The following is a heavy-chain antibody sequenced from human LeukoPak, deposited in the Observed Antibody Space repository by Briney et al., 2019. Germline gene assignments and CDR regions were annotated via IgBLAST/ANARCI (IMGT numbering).Heavy chain of an antibody. D-gene: IGHD3-22*01. J-gene: IGHJ4*02. CDR3: AKDLNDYYDSSGPFDY. CDR2: IHEDGSDK. Sequence: RAGGSLRLSCAASGFTFSRHWMNWVRQAPGKGLEWVANIHEDGSDKYYVDSVKGRFTISRDNAKNPLYLQMNSLRAEDTALYYCAKDLNDYYDSSGPFDYWGQGTLVTVSS. V-gene: IGHV3-7*03. CDR1: GFTFSRHW.